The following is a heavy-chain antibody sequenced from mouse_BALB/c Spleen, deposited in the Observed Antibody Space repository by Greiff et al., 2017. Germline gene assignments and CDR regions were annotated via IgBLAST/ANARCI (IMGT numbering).Heavy chain of an antibody. D-gene: IGHD1-1*01. J-gene: IGHJ2*01. CDR3: ARWDYGSSSYYFDY. V-gene: IGHV3-2*02. CDR1: GYSITSDYA. Sequence: EVKLLESGPGLVKPSQSLSLTCTVTGYSITSDYAWNWIRQFPGNKLEWMGYISYSGSTSYNPSLKSRISITRDTSKNQFFLQLNSVTTEDTATYYCARWDYGSSSYYFDYWGQGTTLTVSS. CDR2: ISYSGST.